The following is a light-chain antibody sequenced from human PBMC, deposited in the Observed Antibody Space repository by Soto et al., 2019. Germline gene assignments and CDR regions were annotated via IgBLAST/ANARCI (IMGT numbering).Light chain of an antibody. Sequence: DIQMTQSPSSLSASVGDRVTITCRASQSISSYLNWYQQKPGKAPKLLIYAASSLQSGVPSRFSGSGSGTDFTHTISSLQPEDFATYYCQQSYSTTPAFGQGTKVEIK. CDR3: QQSYSTTPA. CDR1: QSISSY. V-gene: IGKV1-39*01. CDR2: AAS. J-gene: IGKJ1*01.